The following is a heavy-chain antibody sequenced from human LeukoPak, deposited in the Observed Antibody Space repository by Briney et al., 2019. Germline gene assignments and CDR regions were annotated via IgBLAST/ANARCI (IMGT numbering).Heavy chain of an antibody. CDR2: ISYDGSNK. CDR1: GFTFSSYA. V-gene: IGHV3-30-3*01. J-gene: IGHJ4*02. D-gene: IGHD3-22*01. CDR3: ARDPYYYDSSGYTNPEDY. Sequence: PGRSLRLSCAASGFTFSSYAMHWVRQAPGKGLEWVAVISYDGSNKYYADSVKGRFTISRDNSKNTLYLQMNSLRAEDTAVYYCARDPYYYDSSGYTNPEDYWGQGTLVTVSS.